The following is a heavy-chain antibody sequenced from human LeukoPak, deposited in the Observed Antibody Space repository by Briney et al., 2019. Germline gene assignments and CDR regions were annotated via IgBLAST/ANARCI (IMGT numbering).Heavy chain of an antibody. V-gene: IGHV1-24*01. CDR1: GYTLTELS. J-gene: IGHJ4*02. CDR3: APAGSSSWPPLYFDY. CDR2: FDPEDGET. Sequence: GASVKVSCKVSGYTLTELSMHWVRQAPGKGLEWMGGFDPEDGETIYAQKFQGRVTMTEDTSTDTAYMELGSLRSEDTAVYYCAPAGSSSWPPLYFDYWGQGTLVTVSS. D-gene: IGHD2-2*01.